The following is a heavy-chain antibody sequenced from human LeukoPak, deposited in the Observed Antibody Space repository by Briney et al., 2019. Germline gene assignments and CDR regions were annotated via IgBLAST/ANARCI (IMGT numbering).Heavy chain of an antibody. CDR1: SDSISSHF. D-gene: IGHD1-20*01. Sequence: SETLSLTCTVSSDSISSHFWGWIRQPPGKGLEWIGYIYTSGSTKYNPSLKGRVTISIDTSKNQISLRLTSVTAADTAVYYCARVISGTSFDSGFYWHYMDVWGKGTTVTVSS. CDR2: IYTSGST. J-gene: IGHJ6*03. V-gene: IGHV4-4*09. CDR3: ARVISGTSFDSGFYWHYMDV.